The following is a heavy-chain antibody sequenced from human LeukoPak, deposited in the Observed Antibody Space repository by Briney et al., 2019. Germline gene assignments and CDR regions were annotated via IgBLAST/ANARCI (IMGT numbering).Heavy chain of an antibody. CDR1: GFTFDDYA. D-gene: IGHD3-22*01. J-gene: IGHJ4*02. Sequence: PGRSLRLSCAASGFTFDDYAMHWVRQAPGKGLGWVAVIWYDGSNKYYADSVKGRFTISRDNSKNTLYLQMNSLRAEDTAVYYCARPYYYDSSGYYYFDYWGQGTLVTVSS. CDR2: IWYDGSNK. V-gene: IGHV3-33*08. CDR3: ARPYYYDSSGYYYFDY.